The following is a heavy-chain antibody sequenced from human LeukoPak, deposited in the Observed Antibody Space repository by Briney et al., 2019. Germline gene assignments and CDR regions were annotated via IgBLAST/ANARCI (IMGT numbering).Heavy chain of an antibody. CDR1: GVTYSSYA. J-gene: IGHJ6*02. D-gene: IGHD4-11*01. V-gene: IGHV3-23*01. CDR2: ISGSGGST. CDR3: AKWGYYSNYDGRSNYYYYYYGMDV. Sequence: GGSLRLSCAASGVTYSSYAMSWVRQAPGKGLEWVSAISGSGGSTYYADSVKGRFTISRDNSKNTLYLQMNSLRAEDTAVYYCAKWGYYSNYDGRSNYYYYYYGMDVWGQGATVTVSS.